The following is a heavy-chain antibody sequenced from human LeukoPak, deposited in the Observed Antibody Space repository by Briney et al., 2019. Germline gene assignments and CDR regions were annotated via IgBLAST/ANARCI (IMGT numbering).Heavy chain of an antibody. D-gene: IGHD5-18*01. Sequence: GGSLRLSCAASGFTFSSYSMNWVRQAPEKGLDWVSVISGGAHKIRYADSVKGRFTISRDNSENIVYLQMNNLRVEDTAVYYCAGRLTGYSSGYVHWGQGTLVTVSS. CDR1: GFTFSSYS. CDR3: AGRLTGYSSGYVH. CDR2: ISGGAHKI. V-gene: IGHV3-23*01. J-gene: IGHJ4*02.